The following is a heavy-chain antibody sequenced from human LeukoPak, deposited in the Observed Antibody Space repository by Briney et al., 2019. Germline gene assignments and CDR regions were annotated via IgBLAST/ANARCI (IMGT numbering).Heavy chain of an antibody. CDR2: INPNSGGS. D-gene: IGHD2-15*01. Sequence: ASVKVSCKSSGYPFSAYYLHWVRQAPGQGLEWMRWINPNSGGSNYAHKFQGRVTMTRDASLSTVYMEMNRLRSDDTAVYFCARAVAVAAHLGAWFDPWGQGTLVTVSS. V-gene: IGHV1-2*02. CDR3: ARAVAVAAHLGAWFDP. CDR1: GYPFSAYY. J-gene: IGHJ5*02.